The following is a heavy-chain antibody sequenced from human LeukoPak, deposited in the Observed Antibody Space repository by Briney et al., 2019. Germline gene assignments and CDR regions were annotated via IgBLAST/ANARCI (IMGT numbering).Heavy chain of an antibody. V-gene: IGHV3-66*01. CDR2: IYSVGST. Sequence: GGSLRLSCTASGFTVSSSYMNWVRQAPGGGLEWVSVIYSVGSTYYADSVKGRFTISRDNSKNTLFLQMNSLRADDTAVYYCAKISTFQYYFDYWGRGTLVTVSS. D-gene: IGHD2/OR15-2a*01. CDR3: AKISTFQYYFDY. CDR1: GFTVSSSY. J-gene: IGHJ4*02.